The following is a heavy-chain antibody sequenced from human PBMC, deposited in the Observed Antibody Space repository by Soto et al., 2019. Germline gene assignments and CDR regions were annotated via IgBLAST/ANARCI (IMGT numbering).Heavy chain of an antibody. Sequence: SETLSLTCTVSGGSISSSSYYWGWIRQPPGKGLEWIGSIYYSGSTYYNPSLKSRVTISVDTSKNQFSLKLSSVTAADTAVYYCARRRDQLLPYYYYGMDVWGQGTKVTSP. J-gene: IGHJ6*02. V-gene: IGHV4-39*01. CDR1: GGSISSSSYY. CDR3: ARRRDQLLPYYYYGMDV. CDR2: IYYSGST. D-gene: IGHD2-2*01.